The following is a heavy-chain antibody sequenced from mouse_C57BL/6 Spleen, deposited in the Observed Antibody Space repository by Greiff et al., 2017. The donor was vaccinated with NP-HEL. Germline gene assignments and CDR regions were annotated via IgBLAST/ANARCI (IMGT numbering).Heavy chain of an antibody. CDR2: ISSGSSTI. Sequence: DVKLVESGGGLVKPGGSLKLSCAASGFTFSDYGMHWVRQAPEKGLEWVAYISSGSSTIYYADTVKGRFTISRDNAKNTLFLQMTSLRSEDTAMYYCARQGSTMVTTGPYWGQGTLVTVSA. J-gene: IGHJ3*01. CDR1: GFTFSDYG. CDR3: ARQGSTMVTTGPY. D-gene: IGHD2-2*01. V-gene: IGHV5-17*01.